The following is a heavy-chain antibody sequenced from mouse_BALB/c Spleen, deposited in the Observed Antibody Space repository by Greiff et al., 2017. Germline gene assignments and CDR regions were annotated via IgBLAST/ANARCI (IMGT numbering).Heavy chain of an antibody. CDR1: GFTFSSYT. CDR3: TVEDRLRWYFDV. CDR2: ISSGGSYT. J-gene: IGHJ1*01. V-gene: IGHV5-6-4*01. Sequence: EVQRVESGGGLVKPGGSLKLSCAASGFTFSSYTMSWVRQTPEKRLEWVATISSGGSYTYYADSVKGRYTISRDNAKNTLYLQMSSLKSEDTAMYYCTVEDRLRWYFDVWGAGTTVTVSS. D-gene: IGHD1-2*01.